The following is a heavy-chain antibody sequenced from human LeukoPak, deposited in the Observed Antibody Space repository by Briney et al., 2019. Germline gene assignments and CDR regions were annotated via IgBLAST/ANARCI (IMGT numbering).Heavy chain of an antibody. CDR1: GFTFSSYG. J-gene: IGHJ4*02. CDR3: ARGFPHHYDSRGIKFDF. V-gene: IGHV3-30*02. Sequence: GGSLRLSCAASGFTFSSYGMHWVRRAPGKGLEWVAFIWFDGSKKLYSDSVKGRFTISRDNSKNTLYLQMNSLRAEDTAVYYCARGFPHHYDSRGIKFDFWGQGILVSVSS. CDR2: IWFDGSKK. D-gene: IGHD3-22*01.